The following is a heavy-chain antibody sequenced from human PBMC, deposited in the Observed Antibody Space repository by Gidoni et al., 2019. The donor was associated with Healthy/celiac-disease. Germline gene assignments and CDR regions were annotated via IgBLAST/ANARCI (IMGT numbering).Heavy chain of an antibody. V-gene: IGHV1-69*04. D-gene: IGHD3-22*01. CDR2: IIPILGIA. J-gene: IGHJ4*02. CDR3: ANWKYYYDSSGGSFDY. CDR1: GCTFSSYA. Sequence: QVQLVQSGAEVKKPGSSVKVSCKASGCTFSSYAISWVRQAPGQGLEWMGRIIPILGIANYEQKFQGRVTITAEKSTSTAYMELSSLRSEDTAVYYCANWKYYYDSSGGSFDYWGQGTLVTVSS.